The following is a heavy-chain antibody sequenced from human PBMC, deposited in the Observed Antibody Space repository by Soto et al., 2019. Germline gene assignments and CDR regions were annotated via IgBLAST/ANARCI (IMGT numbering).Heavy chain of an antibody. J-gene: IGHJ4*02. V-gene: IGHV3-11*01. CDR3: ARDVETRCPKLVHYFDY. Sequence: QVQLVESGGGLVKPGGSLRLSCAASGFTFSDYSMTCIRQDPGKGLQWLSYISRSGSLTYSADSVKDRFTISRENASNSLYLQMNSLRAEDTAVYYCARDVETRCPKLVHYFDYWGQGALVTVSA. D-gene: IGHD1-1*01. CDR1: GFTFSDYS. CDR2: ISRSGSLT.